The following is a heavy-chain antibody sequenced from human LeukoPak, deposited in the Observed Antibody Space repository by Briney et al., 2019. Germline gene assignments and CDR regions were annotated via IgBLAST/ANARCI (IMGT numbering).Heavy chain of an antibody. CDR3: ARALGSLEWLNPLYYGMDV. Sequence: GGSLRLSCAASGFTFSSYDMHWVRQATGKGLEWVSAIGTAGDTYYPGSVKGRFTISRENAKNSLYLQMNSLRAEDTAVYYCARALGSLEWLNPLYYGMDVWGQGTTVTVSS. CDR2: IGTAGDT. CDR1: GFTFSSYD. D-gene: IGHD3-3*01. V-gene: IGHV3-13*01. J-gene: IGHJ6*02.